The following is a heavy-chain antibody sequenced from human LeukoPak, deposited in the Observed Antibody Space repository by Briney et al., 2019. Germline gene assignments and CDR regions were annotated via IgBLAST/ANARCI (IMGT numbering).Heavy chain of an antibody. CDR3: TATLGY. Sequence: PGGSLRLSCAASGFTLSNAWMTWVRQAPGKGLEWVGRIKRKSDGGATDYAVPVKGRFTISRDDSKNTLYLRMNSLKTDDTAVYFCTATLGYWGQGTLVTVSS. V-gene: IGHV3-15*01. CDR2: IKRKSDGGAT. J-gene: IGHJ4*02. CDR1: GFTLSNAW. D-gene: IGHD3-16*01.